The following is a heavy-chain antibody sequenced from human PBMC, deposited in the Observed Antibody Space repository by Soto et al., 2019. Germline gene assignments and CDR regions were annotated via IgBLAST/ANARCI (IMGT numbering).Heavy chain of an antibody. D-gene: IGHD2-2*01. CDR1: GGSISSGGYY. CDR3: ARVAATRLIVVVPAAGFDP. V-gene: IGHV4-31*03. Sequence: QVQLQESGPGLVKPSQTLSLTCTVSGGSISSGGYYWSWIRQHPGKGLEWIGYIYYSGSTYYNPSLKSRVTISVDTSKNQFSLKLSSVTAADTAVYYCARVAATRLIVVVPAAGFDPWGQGTLVTVSS. J-gene: IGHJ5*02. CDR2: IYYSGST.